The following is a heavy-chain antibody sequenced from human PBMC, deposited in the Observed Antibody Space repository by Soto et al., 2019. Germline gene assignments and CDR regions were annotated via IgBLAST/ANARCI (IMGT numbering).Heavy chain of an antibody. J-gene: IGHJ6*02. CDR2: ISSSSSNI. D-gene: IGHD1-26*01. Sequence: GSLRLSCAASGFTFSSYSMNWVRQAPGKGLEWVSSISSSSSNIYYADSVKGRFTISRDNSKNTLYLQMNSLRAEDTAVYYCAKMRGGGSYYYYYGMDVWGQGTTVTVSS. CDR1: GFTFSSYS. V-gene: IGHV3-21*01. CDR3: AKMRGGGSYYYYYGMDV.